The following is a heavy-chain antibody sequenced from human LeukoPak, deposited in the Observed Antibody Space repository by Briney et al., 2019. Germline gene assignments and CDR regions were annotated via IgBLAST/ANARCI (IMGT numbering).Heavy chain of an antibody. CDR1: GYAFAGYF. J-gene: IGHJ4*02. Sequence: ASVKVSCKASGYAFAGYFIHWVRQAPGQGLEWMGWINPNSGGTDYGQKFQGRVTMTRDTSITAAYMELSRLRSDDTAVYYCARASGYSYADYWGQGTLVTVSS. CDR3: ARASGYSYADY. D-gene: IGHD5-18*01. CDR2: INPNSGGT. V-gene: IGHV1-2*02.